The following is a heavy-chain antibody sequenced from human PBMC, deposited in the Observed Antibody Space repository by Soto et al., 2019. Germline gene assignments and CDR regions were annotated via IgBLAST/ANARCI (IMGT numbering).Heavy chain of an antibody. D-gene: IGHD1-26*01. J-gene: IGHJ3*02. CDR3: ARPYSGSYYGI. CDR1: GFTFSSYW. V-gene: IGHV3-7*01. CDR2: IKQDGSEK. Sequence: EVQLVESGGGLVQPGGSLRLSCAASGFTFSSYWMSWVRQAPGKGLEWVANIKQDGSEKYYVDSVKGRFTISRDNAKNSLYLQMNSLRAEATAVYYCARPYSGSYYGIWGQGTMVTVSS.